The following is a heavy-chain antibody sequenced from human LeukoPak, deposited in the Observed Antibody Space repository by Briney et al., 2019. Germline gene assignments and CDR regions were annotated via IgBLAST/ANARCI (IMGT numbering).Heavy chain of an antibody. V-gene: IGHV1-8*03. J-gene: IGHJ4*02. CDR3: ARTTSLTASGYDC. CDR1: GYTFTTYH. Sequence: ASVKVSCKTSGYTFTTYHFYWVRQATGQGLEWLGLMNPYNGDRGYAQKFQGRLSITSDTSISTAYMELSSLKSDDRAVYFCARTTSLTASGYDCWGQGTLVTVSS. D-gene: IGHD4-17*01. CDR2: MNPYNGDR.